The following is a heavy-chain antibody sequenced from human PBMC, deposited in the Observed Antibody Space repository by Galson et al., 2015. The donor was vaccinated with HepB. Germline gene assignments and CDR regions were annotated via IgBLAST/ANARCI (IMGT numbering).Heavy chain of an antibody. CDR1: GLTKYA. V-gene: IGHV3-23*01. CDR2: IGGNDGTT. Sequence: SLRLSCAASGLTKYATTWVRQAPGKGLEWVSTIGGNDGTTYYADSVKGRFTISRDNSKNTLYLQMNSLRVEDTAIYYCAKAVRYHLESWGQGTLVSVSS. CDR3: AKAVRYHLES. J-gene: IGHJ4*02. D-gene: IGHD1-20*01.